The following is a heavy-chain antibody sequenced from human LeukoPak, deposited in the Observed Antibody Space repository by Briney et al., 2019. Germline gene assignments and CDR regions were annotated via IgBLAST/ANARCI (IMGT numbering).Heavy chain of an antibody. CDR3: ARGGYYYDSSGFS. CDR2: ISYDGSNK. V-gene: IGHV3-30-3*01. Sequence: GGSLRLSCAAFGFTFSSYAMHWVRQAPGKGLEWVAVISYDGSNKYYADSVKGRFTISRDNSKNTLYLQMNSLRAEDTAVYYCARGGYYYDSSGFSWGQGTLVTVSS. D-gene: IGHD3-22*01. CDR1: GFTFSSYA. J-gene: IGHJ4*02.